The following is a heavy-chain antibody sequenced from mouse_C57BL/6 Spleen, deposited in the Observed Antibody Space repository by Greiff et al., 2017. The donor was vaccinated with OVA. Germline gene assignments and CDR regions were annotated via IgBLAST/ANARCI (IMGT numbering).Heavy chain of an antibody. Sequence: EVQLVESGEGLVKPGGSLKLSCAASGFTFSSYAMSWVRQTSGKRLEWVAYISSGGGYIYYADTVKGRFTISRDNARNTLYLKMRSLKSEDRARYDCNRGRDDYDAMDYWGQGTSVTVSS. CDR1: GFTFSSYA. CDR2: ISSGGGYI. V-gene: IGHV5-9-1*02. CDR3: NRGRDDYDAMDY. D-gene: IGHD3-1*01. J-gene: IGHJ4*01.